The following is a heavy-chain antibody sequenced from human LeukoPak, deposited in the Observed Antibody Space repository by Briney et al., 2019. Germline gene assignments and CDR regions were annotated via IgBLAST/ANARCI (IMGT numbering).Heavy chain of an antibody. D-gene: IGHD3-22*01. CDR1: GGSISSSNW. CDR3: ARAEVISLPSSKYYYYYMDV. V-gene: IGHV4-4*02. J-gene: IGHJ6*03. Sequence: SETLSLTCAVSGGSISSSNWWSWVRQPPGKGLEWIGEIYHSGSTNYNPSLKSRVTISVDKSKNQFSLKLSSVTAADTAVYYCARAEVISLPSSKYYYYYMDVWGKGTTVTVSS. CDR2: IYHSGST.